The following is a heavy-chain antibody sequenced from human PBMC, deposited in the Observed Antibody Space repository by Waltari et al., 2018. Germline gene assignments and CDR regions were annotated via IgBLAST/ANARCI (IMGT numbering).Heavy chain of an antibody. J-gene: IGHJ2*01. D-gene: IGHD3-3*01. CDR1: GYTFTGYY. V-gene: IGHV1-2*07. CDR3: ASPRARSGYDHWYFDL. CDR2: INPNSGVT. Sequence: VQLVQSGAEVKKPGASVKVSCKASGYTFTGYYMHWVRQAPGQGIEWMGWINPNSGVTNYAHKFHGTVTMTRGTSISTASMELSSLRSDDTSVYYCASPRARSGYDHWYFDLWGRGTLVTVSS.